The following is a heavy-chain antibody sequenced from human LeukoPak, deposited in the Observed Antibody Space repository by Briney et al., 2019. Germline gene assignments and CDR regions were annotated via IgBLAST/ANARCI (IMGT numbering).Heavy chain of an antibody. CDR3: ARGHSDYDFRLY. Sequence: GGSLRLPCAASGFTFSDYNMIWFRQAPGKGLECISFISSRYNIINYADSVKGRCTISRDNAENSLYLQLNSLRIEDTAVYYCARGHSDYDFRLYWGQGTLVTVSS. J-gene: IGHJ4*02. CDR2: ISSRYNII. CDR1: GFTFSDYN. V-gene: IGHV3-48*01. D-gene: IGHD5-12*01.